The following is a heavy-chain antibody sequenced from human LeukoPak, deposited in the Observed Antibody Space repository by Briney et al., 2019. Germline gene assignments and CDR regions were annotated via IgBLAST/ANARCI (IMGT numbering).Heavy chain of an antibody. V-gene: IGHV4-61*02. J-gene: IGHJ6*03. CDR2: TYTSGST. D-gene: IGHD2-21*02. Sequence: SETLSLTCTVSGDSISSGSYYWSWIRQPAGKGLEWIGRTYTSGSTKYNPSLKSRVTISVDTSKNQFSLKLSSVTAADTAVYYCARIYCGGDCRGYYYHYYMDVWGKGTTDTISS. CDR1: GDSISSGSYY. CDR3: ARIYCGGDCRGYYYHYYMDV.